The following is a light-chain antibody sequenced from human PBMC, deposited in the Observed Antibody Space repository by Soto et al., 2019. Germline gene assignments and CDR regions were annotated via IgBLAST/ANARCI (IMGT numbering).Light chain of an antibody. Sequence: QSALTQPASVSGSPGQSITISCTVTSSDVGNYIFVSWYRQHPGKAPKLMIYDINNRPSGVSNRFSGSKSGNTASLTISGLQAEDEADYYCVSYTTSASYVFGNGTKVTVL. CDR3: VSYTTSASYV. CDR1: SSDVGNYIF. V-gene: IGLV2-14*01. CDR2: DIN. J-gene: IGLJ1*01.